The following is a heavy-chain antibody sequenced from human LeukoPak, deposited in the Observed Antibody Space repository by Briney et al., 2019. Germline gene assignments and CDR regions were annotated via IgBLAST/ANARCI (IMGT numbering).Heavy chain of an antibody. D-gene: IGHD3-22*01. CDR3: LATYYYDSSGLGYFDY. J-gene: IGHJ4*02. CDR2: IKSKTDGGTT. Sequence: PGGSLRLSCAASGFTFSNAWMSWVRQAPGKGLEWVGRIKSKTDGGTTDYAAPVKGRFTISRDDSKNTLYLQMNSLKTEDTAVCYCLATYYYDSSGLGYFDYWGQGTLVTVSS. V-gene: IGHV3-15*01. CDR1: GFTFSNAW.